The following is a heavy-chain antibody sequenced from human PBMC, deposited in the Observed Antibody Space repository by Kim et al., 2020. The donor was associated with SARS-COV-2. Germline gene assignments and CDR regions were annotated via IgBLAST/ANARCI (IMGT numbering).Heavy chain of an antibody. Sequence: SETLSLTCAVHGGSFSGYYWSWIRQPPGKGLEWIGEINHSGSTNYNPSLKSRVTISVDTSKNQFSLKLSSVTAADTAVYYCARKFGTTRAWYFDLWGRGTLVTVSS. CDR2: INHSGST. CDR3: ARKFGTTRAWYFDL. CDR1: GGSFSGYY. V-gene: IGHV4-34*01. J-gene: IGHJ2*01. D-gene: IGHD3-10*01.